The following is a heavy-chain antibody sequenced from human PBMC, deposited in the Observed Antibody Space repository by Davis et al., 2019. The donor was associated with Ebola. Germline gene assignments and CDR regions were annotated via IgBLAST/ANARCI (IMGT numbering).Heavy chain of an antibody. D-gene: IGHD6-19*01. CDR1: GFTFTDYY. CDR3: ARGVAVGGFYFDF. CDR2: ISGDSLYT. V-gene: IGHV3-11*05. Sequence: GESLKISCAASGFTFTDYYMSWIRQAPGKGLEWVSYISGDSLYTNYADSVRGRFTISRDDAKSSLYLQMNSLRAEDTAVYFCARGVAVGGFYFDFWGQGTLVTVSS. J-gene: IGHJ4*02.